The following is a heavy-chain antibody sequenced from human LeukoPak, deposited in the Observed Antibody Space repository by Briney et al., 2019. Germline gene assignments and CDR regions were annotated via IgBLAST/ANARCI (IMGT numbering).Heavy chain of an antibody. V-gene: IGHV3-30*18. J-gene: IGHJ4*02. CDR2: ISYDGSNK. D-gene: IGHD5-12*01. CDR1: GFTFSSYG. CDR3: AKGFSGYDSD. Sequence: PGRSLRLSCAASGFTFSSYGMHGVRQAPGKGLEWVAVISYDGSNKYYADYAKGRFTISRDNSKNTLYLQMNSLRAEDTAVYYCAKGFSGYDSDWGQGTLVTVSS.